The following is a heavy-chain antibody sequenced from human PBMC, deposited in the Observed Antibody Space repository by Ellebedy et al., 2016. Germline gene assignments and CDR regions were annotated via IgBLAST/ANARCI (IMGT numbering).Heavy chain of an antibody. CDR2: INPDSGGT. CDR1: GYPFTDYY. CDR3: ARGMKLGIVWYYFDD. J-gene: IGHJ4*02. V-gene: IGHV1-2*04. D-gene: IGHD3-16*01. Sequence: ASVKVSCKAPGYPFTDYYLHWVRQAPGQGLEWMGWINPDSGGTNYAQKFQGWVTMTRDTSISTAYMELSRLKSDDTAVYYCARGMKLGIVWYYFDDWGQGTLVTVSS.